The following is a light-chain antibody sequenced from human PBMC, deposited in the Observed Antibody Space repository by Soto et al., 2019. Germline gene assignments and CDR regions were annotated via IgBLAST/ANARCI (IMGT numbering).Light chain of an antibody. Sequence: DIVMTQSPDSLAVSLGERATLNCNCSQSVLYSSNNKNYLAWYQQKTGQPPKLLIYWASTRESGVTARFSGSGSGTDFTLNISRLEPEEFAVYYCQQYGNSAWTFGKGTKVDIK. V-gene: IGKV4-1*01. CDR3: QQYGNSAWT. CDR1: QSVLYSSNNKNY. J-gene: IGKJ1*01. CDR2: WAS.